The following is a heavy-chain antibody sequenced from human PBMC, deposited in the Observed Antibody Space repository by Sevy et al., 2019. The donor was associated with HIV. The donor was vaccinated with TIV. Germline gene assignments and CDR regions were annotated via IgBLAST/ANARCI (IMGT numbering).Heavy chain of an antibody. Sequence: SETLSLTCTVSGASISSGSYYWNWIRQPAGEGLEWIGRVYSSGSSGYNPSLESRVTMSVDTSKNQFFLNLYTVTAADTAVYYCARAAGSWTYVGYDYRGQGTLVTVSS. CDR3: ARAAGSWTYVGYDY. D-gene: IGHD6-13*01. J-gene: IGHJ4*02. CDR2: VYSSGSS. CDR1: GASISSGSYY. V-gene: IGHV4-61*02.